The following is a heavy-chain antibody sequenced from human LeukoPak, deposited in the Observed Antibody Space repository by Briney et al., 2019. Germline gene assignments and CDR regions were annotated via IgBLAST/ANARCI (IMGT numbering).Heavy chain of an antibody. J-gene: IGHJ6*02. CDR1: GYTFTIYG. CDR2: ISAYNGNT. CDR3: ARVYCSGGSCKYYYYGMDV. Sequence: ASVKVSCKASGYTFTIYGISWVRQAPGQGLEWMGWISAYNGNTNYAQKPQGRVTMTTDTSTSTAYMELRSLRSDDTAVYYCARVYCSGGSCKYYYYGMDVWGQGTTVTVTS. D-gene: IGHD2-15*01. V-gene: IGHV1-18*01.